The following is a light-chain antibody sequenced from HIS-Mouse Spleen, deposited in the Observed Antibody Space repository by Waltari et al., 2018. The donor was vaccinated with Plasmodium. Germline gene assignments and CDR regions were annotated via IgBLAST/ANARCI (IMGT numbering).Light chain of an antibody. CDR2: EGS. Sequence: QSALTQPASVSGSPGQSIPISCTGTSSAVGSYNLVSWYQQHPGQAPKLMIYEGSKRPSGVSNRFSGSKSGNTASLTISGLQAEDEADYYCCSYAGSSTWVFGGGTKLTVL. J-gene: IGLJ3*02. V-gene: IGLV2-23*01. CDR1: SSAVGSYNL. CDR3: CSYAGSSTWV.